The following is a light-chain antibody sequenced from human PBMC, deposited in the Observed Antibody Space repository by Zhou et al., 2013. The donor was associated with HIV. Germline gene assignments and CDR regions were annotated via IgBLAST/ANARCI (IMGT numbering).Light chain of an antibody. CDR2: GAS. J-gene: IGKJ2*01. Sequence: IVMTQSPATLSVSPGERATLSCRASQRVTSIAWYQQKPGQAPRLLISGASTRATGIPVRFSGSGSGTEFTLTISSMQSEDFAVYYCQQYNNWPPMYTFGQGTKLEI. CDR3: QQYNNWPPMYT. CDR1: QRVTSI. V-gene: IGKV3-15*01.